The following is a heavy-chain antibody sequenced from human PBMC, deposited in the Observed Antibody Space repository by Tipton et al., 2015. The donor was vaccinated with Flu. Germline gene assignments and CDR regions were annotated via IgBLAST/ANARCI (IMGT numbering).Heavy chain of an antibody. V-gene: IGHV3-7*01. CDR3: AVFKNPGH. CDR1: GFTFSSYW. Sequence: QLVQSGGGVVQPGRSLRISCAASGFTFSSYWMLWVRQAPGKGLEWVANINEDGSTTYYVDSVKGRFTISRDNARNSVFLQMNSLRAEDTALYYCAVFKNPGHWGQGTLVTVSS. J-gene: IGHJ4*02. D-gene: IGHD2-21*01. CDR2: INEDGSTT.